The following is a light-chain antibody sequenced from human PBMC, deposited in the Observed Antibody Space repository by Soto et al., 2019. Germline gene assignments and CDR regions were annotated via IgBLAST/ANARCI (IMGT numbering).Light chain of an antibody. J-gene: IGKJ5*01. V-gene: IGKV3-15*01. Sequence: EIVFAQSPGTLSLSPGERATLSCRASQSVSSNLAWYQQKPGQAPRLLIYGASTRATGIPARFSGSGSGTEFTLTISSLQSEDFAVYYCQQYNNWPLAFGQGTRLEIK. CDR1: QSVSSN. CDR2: GAS. CDR3: QQYNNWPLA.